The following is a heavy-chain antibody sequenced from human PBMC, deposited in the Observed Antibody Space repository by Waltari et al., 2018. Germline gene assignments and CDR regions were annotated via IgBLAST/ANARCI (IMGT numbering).Heavy chain of an antibody. CDR3: ATMATINWFDP. Sequence: QVQLQESGPGLVKPSQTLSLTCIVSGGSISNGELYWSWIRQPPGKGLEWIGHIYYNGAAYHHPSLRGRVSISVDTSKYLFSLNLSSVTAADTAVYYCATMATINWFDPWGQGTLVSVSS. CDR2: IYYNGAA. CDR1: GGSISNGELY. D-gene: IGHD5-12*01. V-gene: IGHV4-30-4*08. J-gene: IGHJ5*02.